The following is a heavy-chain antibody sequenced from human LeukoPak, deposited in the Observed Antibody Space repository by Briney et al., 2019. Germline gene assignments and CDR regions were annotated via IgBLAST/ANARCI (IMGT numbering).Heavy chain of an antibody. D-gene: IGHD1-26*01. CDR2: MNPNSGNT. J-gene: IGHJ6*02. CDR1: GYTFTSYD. V-gene: IGHV1-8*01. CDR3: VRVPPCSGSYPARRRGYYYYGMDV. Sequence: ASVKVSCKASGYTFTSYDINWVRQATGQGLEWMGWMNPNSGNTGYAQKFQGRVTMTRNTSISTAYMELSSLRSEDTAVYHCVRVPPCSGSYPARRRGYYYYGMDVWGQGTTVTVSS.